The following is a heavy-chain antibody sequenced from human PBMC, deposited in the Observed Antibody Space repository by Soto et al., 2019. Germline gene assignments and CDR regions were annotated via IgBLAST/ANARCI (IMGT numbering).Heavy chain of an antibody. J-gene: IGHJ4*02. Sequence: GRSLRLSCSASGFTFSSYAMHWVRQAPGKGLEYVSAISSNGGSTYYADSVKGRFTISRDSSKNTLYLQMSSLRAEDTAVYYCVKSHPYSDSSSYYRYYFGCRGQGTRVTVAS. CDR2: ISSNGGST. CDR1: GFTFSSYA. V-gene: IGHV3-64D*06. CDR3: VKSHPYSDSSSYYRYYFGC. D-gene: IGHD3-22*01.